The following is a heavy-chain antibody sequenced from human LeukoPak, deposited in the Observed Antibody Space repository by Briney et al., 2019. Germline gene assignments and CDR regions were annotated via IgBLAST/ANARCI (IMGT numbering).Heavy chain of an antibody. CDR2: ISGSGGGT. V-gene: IGHV3-23*01. J-gene: IGHJ4*02. Sequence: AGRSLRLSCAASGFTFSSYAMSWVRQAPGKGLEWVSVISGSGGGTYYADSVKGRFTISRDNSKNTLYLQMNSLRAEDTAVYYCAKGIASSGRSIDYWGQGTLVTVSS. CDR3: AKGIASSGRSIDY. CDR1: GFTFSSYA. D-gene: IGHD1-26*01.